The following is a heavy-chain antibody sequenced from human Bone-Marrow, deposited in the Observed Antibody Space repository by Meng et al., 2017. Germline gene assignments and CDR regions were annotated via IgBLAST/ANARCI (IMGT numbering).Heavy chain of an antibody. J-gene: IGHJ4*02. Sequence: GESLKISCAASGFYFNNAWMSWVRQAPGKGLGWVVRIKSNTDGGTAEYAAPVTGRFTISRDASKSTLYLQMSGLRIDDTGVYYCTWDDKAVSEYWGQGTLVTVSS. CDR1: GFYFNNAW. D-gene: IGHD1-26*01. CDR2: IKSNTDGGTA. CDR3: TWDDKAVSEY. V-gene: IGHV3-15*01.